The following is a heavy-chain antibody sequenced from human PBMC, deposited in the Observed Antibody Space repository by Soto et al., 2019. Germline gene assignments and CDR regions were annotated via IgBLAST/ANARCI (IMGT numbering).Heavy chain of an antibody. D-gene: IGHD1-26*01. V-gene: IGHV4-31*03. J-gene: IGHJ6*02. CDR2: INYSGTT. Sequence: SETLSLTCSVSGGSFSSDSFIWSWVRQFPGKGLEWVGYINYSGTTYYNPSLRSRITMSVDTSKNQFSLNLSSVTAADTAVYYCARDHKWDGMDVWGQGTTVTVSS. CDR3: ARDHKWDGMDV. CDR1: GGSFSSDSFI.